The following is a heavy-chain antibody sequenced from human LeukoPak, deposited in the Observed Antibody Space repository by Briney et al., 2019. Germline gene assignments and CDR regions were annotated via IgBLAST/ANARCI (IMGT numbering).Heavy chain of an antibody. CDR1: GILFSNYV. V-gene: IGHV3-23*01. CDR2: ISASGGIT. CDR3: AKDMYYDSSGPVFDY. D-gene: IGHD3-22*01. Sequence: GGSLRLSCAASGILFSNYVMSWVRQAPGKGLEWVSAISASGGITSYADSVKGRFTISRDTSKNTLYLQMNSPRAEDTAVYYCAKDMYYDSSGPVFDYWGQGTLVTVSS. J-gene: IGHJ4*02.